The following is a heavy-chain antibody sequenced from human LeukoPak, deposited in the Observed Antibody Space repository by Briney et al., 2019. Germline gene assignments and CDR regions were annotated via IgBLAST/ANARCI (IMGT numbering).Heavy chain of an antibody. Sequence: SVKVSCEASGGTFSSYAISWVRQAPGQGLEWMGGIIPIFGTANYAQKFQGRVTITADESTSTAYMELSSLRSEDTAVYYCARDGRGENWFDPWGQGTLVTVSS. V-gene: IGHV1-69*01. CDR2: IIPIFGTA. J-gene: IGHJ5*02. CDR3: ARDGRGENWFDP. CDR1: GGTFSSYA. D-gene: IGHD3-10*01.